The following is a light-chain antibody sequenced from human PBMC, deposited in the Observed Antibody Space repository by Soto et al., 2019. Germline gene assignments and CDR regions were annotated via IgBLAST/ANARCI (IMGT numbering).Light chain of an antibody. CDR3: QQRSNWLT. CDR1: QSLITY. CDR2: DAS. J-gene: IGKJ4*01. Sequence: EIVLTQSPATLSLSPGERATLSCRASQSLITYLAWYQQKPGQAPRLLIYDASNRATGIPARFSGSGSGTDFTLTISSLEPEDFAVYYCQQRSNWLTFGGGTKVEIK. V-gene: IGKV3-11*01.